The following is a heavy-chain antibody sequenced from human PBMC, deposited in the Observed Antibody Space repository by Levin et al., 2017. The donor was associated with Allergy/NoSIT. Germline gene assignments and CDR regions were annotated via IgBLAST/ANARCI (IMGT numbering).Heavy chain of an antibody. V-gene: IGHV3-21*01. D-gene: IGHD6-25*01. CDR1: GFTFSSYT. Sequence: LSLTCAASGFTFSSYTMNWVRQAPGKGLEWVSSISSSTSYIYYADSVTGRFTISRDNAKNSLFLQMNSLRAEDTAVFYCARSQRQRNIFDIWGQGTMVTVSS. CDR3: ARSQRQRNIFDI. CDR2: ISSSTSYI. J-gene: IGHJ3*02.